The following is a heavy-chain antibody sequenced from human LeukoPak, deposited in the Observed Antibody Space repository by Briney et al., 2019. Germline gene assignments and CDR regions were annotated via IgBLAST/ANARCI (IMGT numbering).Heavy chain of an antibody. CDR1: GFTFSSYA. D-gene: IGHD3-22*01. V-gene: IGHV3-23*01. CDR3: VKQGNSGSYDY. Sequence: PGGSLRLSCAASGFTFSSYAMSWVRQAPGKGLEWVSTISGSGDSIYYADSVKGRFTISGDNSKNTLYLQMNSLRAEDTAVYYCVKQGNSGSYDYWGQGTLVTVSS. J-gene: IGHJ4*02. CDR2: ISGSGDSI.